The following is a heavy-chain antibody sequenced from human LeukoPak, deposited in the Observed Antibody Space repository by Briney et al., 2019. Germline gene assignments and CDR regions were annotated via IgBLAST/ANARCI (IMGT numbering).Heavy chain of an antibody. CDR2: IHNSGST. V-gene: IGHV4-61*01. CDR3: AKGGGWGNWNDAVDY. CDR1: GGSISSSSYY. J-gene: IGHJ4*02. D-gene: IGHD1-1*01. Sequence: PSETLSLTCTVSGGSISSSSYYWSWIRQTPGKGLEWIGYIHNSGSTKYNPSLKSPVSISVDTSKNQFSLKVNSVTAADTAVYYCAKGGGWGNWNDAVDYWGQGTLVTVSS.